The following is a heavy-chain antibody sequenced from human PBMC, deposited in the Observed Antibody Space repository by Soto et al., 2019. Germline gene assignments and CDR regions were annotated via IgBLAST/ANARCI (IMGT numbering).Heavy chain of an antibody. CDR1: GYTFTGYH. V-gene: IGHV1-2*04. CDR2: INPNSGGT. CDR3: ALGPPIVGVTLESLDLDP. J-gene: IGHJ5*02. Sequence: GASVKVSCKASGYTFTGYHMHWVRQAPGQGLEWMGWINPNSGGTNYAQKFQGWVTMTRDTSISTAYMELSRLRSDDTAVYYCALGPPIVGVTLESLDLDPWGKGTLVTVSS. D-gene: IGHD1-26*01.